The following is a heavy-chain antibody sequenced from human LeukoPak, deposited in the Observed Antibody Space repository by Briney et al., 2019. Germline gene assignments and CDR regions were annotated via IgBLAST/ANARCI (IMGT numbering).Heavy chain of an antibody. V-gene: IGHV3-15*01. CDR1: GFTFSGAW. D-gene: IGHD4-17*01. J-gene: IGHJ4*02. CDR2: IKSKTRGGTI. CDR3: TTGTLTSDY. Sequence: GGSLRLSCAASGFTFSGAWMCWVHQAPGKGLEWVGRIKSKTRGGTIDYAAPVKGRFTISRDDSKNVLYLQMDSLKTEDTGIYYCTTGTLTSDYWGQGTLVTVSS.